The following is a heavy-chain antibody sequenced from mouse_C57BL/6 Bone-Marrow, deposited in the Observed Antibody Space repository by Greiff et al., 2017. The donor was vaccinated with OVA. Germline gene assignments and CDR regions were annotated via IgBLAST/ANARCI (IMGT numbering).Heavy chain of an antibody. CDR2: ISNGGGST. CDR3: ARLDAMDY. J-gene: IGHJ4*01. CDR1: GFTFSDFY. Sequence: EVMLVESGGGLVQPGGSLKLSCAASGFTFSDFYMYWIRQTPEKRLEWVAYISNGGGSTYYPDTVKGRFTISRDNAKNTLYLQMSRLKSEDTGMYYCARLDAMDYWGQGTSVTVSS. V-gene: IGHV5-12*01.